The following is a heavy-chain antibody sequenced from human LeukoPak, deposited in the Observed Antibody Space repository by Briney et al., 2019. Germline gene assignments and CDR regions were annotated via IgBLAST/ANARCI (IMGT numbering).Heavy chain of an antibody. CDR2: IGTGDDT. D-gene: IGHD6-19*01. V-gene: IGHV3-13*01. CDR3: ARAIAVAGTSWYYYGMDV. CDR1: GFTFSTYD. Sequence: GGSLRLSCAASGFTFSTYDMHWVRQVTGKGLEWVSAIGTGDDTYYLGSVKGRFTISRENAKNVLYLQMSSLRAGDTAVYYCARAIAVAGTSWYYYGMDVWGQGTTVTVSS. J-gene: IGHJ6*02.